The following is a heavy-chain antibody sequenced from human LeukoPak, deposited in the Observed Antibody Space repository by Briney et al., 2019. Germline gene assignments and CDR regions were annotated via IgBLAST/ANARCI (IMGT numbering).Heavy chain of an antibody. CDR1: GGSFSSSY. J-gene: IGHJ3*01. Sequence: KPSETLSLTCTVSGGSFSSSYWSWIRQPPGKGLEWIAYIYSNGNTNSNPSLKSRVTIAVDTSQSQFSLKLSSVTAADTAVYYCARGLVGLTPHAGVFQVWGQGAEVTVSS. CDR3: ARGLVGLTPHAGVFQV. CDR2: IYSNGNT. D-gene: IGHD1-26*01. V-gene: IGHV4-59*01.